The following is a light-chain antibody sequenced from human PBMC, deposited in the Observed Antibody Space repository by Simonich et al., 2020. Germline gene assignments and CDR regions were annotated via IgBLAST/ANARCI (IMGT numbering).Light chain of an antibody. CDR3: SSYTSSSTLV. J-gene: IGLJ3*02. CDR1: SSDVGGYNY. V-gene: IGLV2-14*01. Sequence: QSALTQPASVSGSPGQSITISCTGTSSDVGGYNYVSWYQQPPGKAPKLMIYDVSKRPSGVSNLFSGSKSGNTASLTISGLQAEDEADYYCSSYTSSSTLVFGGGTKLTVL. CDR2: DVS.